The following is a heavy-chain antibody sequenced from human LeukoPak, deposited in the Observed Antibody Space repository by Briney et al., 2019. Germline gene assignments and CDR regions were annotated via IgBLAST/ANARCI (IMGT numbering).Heavy chain of an antibody. CDR2: INHSGST. V-gene: IGHV4-34*01. CDR3: ARRSSSWYGNWFDP. D-gene: IGHD6-13*01. CDR1: GGSFSGYY. Sequence: ASETLSLTCAVYGGSFSGYYWSWIRQPPGKGLEWIGEINHSGSTNYNPSLKSRVTISVDTSKNQFSLKLSSVTAADPAVYYCARRSSSWYGNWFDPWGQGTRVTVSS. J-gene: IGHJ5*02.